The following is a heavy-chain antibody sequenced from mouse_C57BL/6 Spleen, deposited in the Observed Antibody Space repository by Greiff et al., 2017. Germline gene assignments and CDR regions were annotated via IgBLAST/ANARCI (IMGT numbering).Heavy chain of an antibody. D-gene: IGHD1-1*01. CDR3: ARDGYYGSILYWYFDV. Sequence: DVKLVESEGGLVQPGSSMKLSCTASGFTFSDYYMAWVRQVPEKGLEWVANINYDGSSTYYLDSLKSRFIISRDNAKNILYLQMSSLKSEDTATYYCARDGYYGSILYWYFDVWGTGTTVTVSS. CDR1: GFTFSDYY. CDR2: INYDGSST. V-gene: IGHV5-16*01. J-gene: IGHJ1*03.